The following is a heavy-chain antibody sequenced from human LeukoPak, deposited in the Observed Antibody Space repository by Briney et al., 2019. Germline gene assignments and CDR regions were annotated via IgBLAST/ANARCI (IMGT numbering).Heavy chain of an antibody. CDR3: ARADFWSGYYTSGPWFDP. CDR1: GGSISSYY. CDR2: IYYSGST. D-gene: IGHD3-3*01. J-gene: IGHJ5*02. V-gene: IGHV4-59*01. Sequence: SETLSLTCTVSGGSISSYYWSWIRQPPGKGLEWSGYIYYSGSTHYNPSLKSRVTISVDTSKNQFSLKLSSVTAADTAVYYCARADFWSGYYTSGPWFDPWGQGTLVTVSS.